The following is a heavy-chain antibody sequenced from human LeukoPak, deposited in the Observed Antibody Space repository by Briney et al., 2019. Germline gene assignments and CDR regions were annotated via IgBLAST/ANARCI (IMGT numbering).Heavy chain of an antibody. CDR1: GYTFTGYY. CDR2: INPNSGGT. Sequence: ASVKVSCKASGYTFTGYYMHWVRQAPGQGLEWMGWINPNSGGTNYAQKFQGRVTMTRDTSISTAYMELSSLTSEDTAVYYCARSALRWPHYYYMDVWGKGTTVTISS. CDR3: ARSALRWPHYYYMDV. J-gene: IGHJ6*03. V-gene: IGHV1-2*02. D-gene: IGHD4-23*01.